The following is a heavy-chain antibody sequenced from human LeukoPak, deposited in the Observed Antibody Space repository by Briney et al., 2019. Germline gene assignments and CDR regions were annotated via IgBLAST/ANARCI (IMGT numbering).Heavy chain of an antibody. Sequence: GGSLRLSCAASGFSFSSYGMHWVRQAPGKGLEWVAVIWYDGTNKYYADSVKGRFTISRDNSKNTLYLQMNSLRAEDTAVYYCARDQRGLSYSKYYFDYWGQGTLVTVSS. CDR1: GFSFSSYG. CDR2: IWYDGTNK. CDR3: ARDQRGLSYSKYYFDY. V-gene: IGHV3-33*01. D-gene: IGHD3-10*01. J-gene: IGHJ4*02.